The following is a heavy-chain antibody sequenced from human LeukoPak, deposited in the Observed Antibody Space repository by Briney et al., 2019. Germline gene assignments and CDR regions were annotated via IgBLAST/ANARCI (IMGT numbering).Heavy chain of an antibody. D-gene: IGHD6-19*01. CDR1: GYTFTSYA. CDR3: ASAHVAVTGLDY. V-gene: IGHV1-3*01. J-gene: IGHJ4*02. Sequence: ASVKVSCKASGYTFTSYAMHWVRQAPGQRLEWMGWINAGNGNTKYSQKFQGRVTIIRDTSASTAYMELSSLRSEDTAVFYCASAHVAVTGLDYWGQGTLVTVSS. CDR2: INAGNGNT.